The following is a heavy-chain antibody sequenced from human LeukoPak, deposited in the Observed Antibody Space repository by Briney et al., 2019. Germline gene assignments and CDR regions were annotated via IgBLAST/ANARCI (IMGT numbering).Heavy chain of an antibody. CDR3: ARDGEAYCGGDCYSRFDY. V-gene: IGHV4-34*01. CDR1: GGSFSGYY. D-gene: IGHD2-21*02. Sequence: SETLSLTCAVYGGSFSGYYWSWIRQPPGKGLEWIGEINHSGSTNYNPSLKSRVTISVDTSKNQFSLKLSSVTAADTAVYYCARDGEAYCGGDCYSRFDYWGQGTLVTVSS. J-gene: IGHJ4*02. CDR2: INHSGST.